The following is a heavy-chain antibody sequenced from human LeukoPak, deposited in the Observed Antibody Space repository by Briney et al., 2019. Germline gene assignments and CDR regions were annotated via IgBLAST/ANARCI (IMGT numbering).Heavy chain of an antibody. V-gene: IGHV3-30*09. D-gene: IGHD6-19*01. CDR2: ISYDGSNK. CDR3: ARGAVAGTWPGAFDI. CDR1: GFTFSSYA. Sequence: GRSLRLSCAASGFTFSSYAMHWVCQAPGKGLEWVAVISYDGSNKYYADSVKGRFAISRDNSKNTLYLQMNSLRAEDTAVYYCARGAVAGTWPGAFDIWGQGTMVTVSS. J-gene: IGHJ3*02.